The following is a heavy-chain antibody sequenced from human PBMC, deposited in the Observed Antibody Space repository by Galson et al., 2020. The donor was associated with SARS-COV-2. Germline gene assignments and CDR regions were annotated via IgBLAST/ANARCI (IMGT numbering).Heavy chain of an antibody. CDR1: GFTFSSYS. J-gene: IGHJ4*02. D-gene: IGHD5-18*01. CDR2: ISSSSSYI. V-gene: IGHV3-21*01. CDR3: ARETQDTAMEKIDY. Sequence: GGSLRLSCAASGFTFSSYSMNWVRQAPGKGLEWVSSISSSSSYIYYADSVKGRFTISRDNAKNSLYLQMNSLRAEDTAVYYCARETQDTAMEKIDYWGQGTLVTVSS.